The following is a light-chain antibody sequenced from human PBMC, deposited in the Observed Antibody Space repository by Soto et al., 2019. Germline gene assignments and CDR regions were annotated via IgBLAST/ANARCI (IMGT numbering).Light chain of an antibody. V-gene: IGKV3D-20*01. J-gene: IGKJ4*01. CDR3: QQFGNSPT. CDR2: DAS. Sequence: EIVLTQSPATLSLSPGERVTLSCGASQSLTINFLAWYQQRPGLAPRLLIFDASTRASGVPDRFSGSGSGTDFTLTISRLEPEDFAVYYCQQFGNSPTFGGGTKVEFK. CDR1: QSLTINF.